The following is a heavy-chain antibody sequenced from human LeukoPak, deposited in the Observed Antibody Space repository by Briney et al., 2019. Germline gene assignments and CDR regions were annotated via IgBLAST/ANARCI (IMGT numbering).Heavy chain of an antibody. CDR3: ARHRSGWLQSSFDY. Sequence: SETLSLTCTVSGGSISSSNYYWGWIRQPPGKGLEWIGSIYYSGSSFDNPALKSRVTISVDTSKNQFSLKLSSVTAADTAVYYCARHRSGWLQSSFDYWGQGTLVTVSS. J-gene: IGHJ4*02. D-gene: IGHD5-24*01. CDR2: IYYSGSS. V-gene: IGHV4-39*01. CDR1: GGSISSSNYY.